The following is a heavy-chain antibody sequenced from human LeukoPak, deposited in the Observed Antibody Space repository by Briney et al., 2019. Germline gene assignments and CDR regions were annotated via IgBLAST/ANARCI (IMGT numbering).Heavy chain of an antibody. CDR1: GFSFATYA. V-gene: IGHV3-48*02. J-gene: IGHJ6*02. CDR2: ISDGSRTI. CDR3: ARGAYYYYAMDV. Sequence: GGSLRLSCAGSGFSFATYAMNWVRQAPGKGLEWVSYISDGSRTIYYAASVKGRFTISRDNAENSLYLQMNSLSDEDTAVYYCARGAYYYYAMDVWGQGTAVTVSS.